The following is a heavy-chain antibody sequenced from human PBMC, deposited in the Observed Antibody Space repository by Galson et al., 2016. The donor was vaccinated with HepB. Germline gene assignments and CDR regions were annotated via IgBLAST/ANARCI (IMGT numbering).Heavy chain of an antibody. D-gene: IGHD3-22*01. V-gene: IGHV4-59*11. CDR2: IYNSGSP. CDR1: GNFISSHS. Sequence: SETLSLTCTVSGNFISSHSWSWIRQPPGKGLEWIGYIYNSGSPNYNPSLKSRVTMSVDTSKNQFSLKLSSVTAADTAVYYCAREETYDSRGYQGPHFDYWGQGTLVTVSS. J-gene: IGHJ4*02. CDR3: AREETYDSRGYQGPHFDY.